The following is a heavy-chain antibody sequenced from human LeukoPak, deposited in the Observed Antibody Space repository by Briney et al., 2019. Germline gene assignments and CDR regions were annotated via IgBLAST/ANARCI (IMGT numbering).Heavy chain of an antibody. Sequence: SETLSLMCTVSCGSMSIHYWSWIRQPPGEGREWIGYMYYSGSTNFNPSLKSRVTISVDTSKNQLFLNLSSVTAADKDVNYSARHPGLGFDYGGQGTLVTVSS. D-gene: IGHD7-27*01. V-gene: IGHV4-59*11. CDR1: CGSMSIHY. CDR2: MYYSGST. CDR3: ARHPGLGFDY. J-gene: IGHJ4*02.